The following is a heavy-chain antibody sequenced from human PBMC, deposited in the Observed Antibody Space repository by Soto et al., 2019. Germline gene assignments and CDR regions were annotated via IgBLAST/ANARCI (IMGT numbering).Heavy chain of an antibody. CDR3: ARDKITMVRGVGHYYGMDV. CDR2: ISSSSSYI. CDR1: GFTFSSYS. V-gene: IGHV3-21*01. D-gene: IGHD3-10*01. Sequence: PGGSLRLSCAASGFTFSSYSMNWVRQAPGKGLEWVSSISSSSSYIYYADSVKGRFTISRDNAKNSLYLQMNSLRAEDTAVYYCARDKITMVRGVGHYYGMDVWGQGTTVTVSS. J-gene: IGHJ6*02.